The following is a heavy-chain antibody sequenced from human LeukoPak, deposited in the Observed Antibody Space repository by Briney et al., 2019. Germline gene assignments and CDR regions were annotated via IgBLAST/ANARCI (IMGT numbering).Heavy chain of an antibody. CDR3: ARGKAVAGPSDY. D-gene: IGHD6-19*01. Sequence: EASVKVSCKASGGTFSSYAISWVRQAPGQGLEWMGGIIPIFGTANYAQKFQGRVTITTDESTSTAYMELSSLRSEDTAVYYCARGKAVAGPSDYWGQGTLVTVSS. V-gene: IGHV1-69*05. J-gene: IGHJ4*02. CDR2: IIPIFGTA. CDR1: GGTFSSYA.